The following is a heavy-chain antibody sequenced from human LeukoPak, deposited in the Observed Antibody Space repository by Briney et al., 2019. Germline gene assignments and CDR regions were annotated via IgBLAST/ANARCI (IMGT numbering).Heavy chain of an antibody. CDR2: TSTSGDSA. Sequence: GGSLRLSCAASGFTFSSQNMNWARQAPGKGLEWVAYTSTSGDSAKYADSVEGRFTISRDNAENSLFLLMNSLRVEDTAVYYCVKNGWLDYWGQGILVTVSS. J-gene: IGHJ4*02. D-gene: IGHD6-19*01. V-gene: IGHV3-21*06. CDR1: GFTFSSQN. CDR3: VKNGWLDY.